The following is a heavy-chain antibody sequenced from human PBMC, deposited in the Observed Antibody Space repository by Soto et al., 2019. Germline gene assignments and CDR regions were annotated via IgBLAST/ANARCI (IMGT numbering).Heavy chain of an antibody. J-gene: IGHJ1*01. CDR1: GFTFSNYG. V-gene: IGHV3-21*01. CDR2: ISSSSYI. CDR3: ARDLGTVTTLGFQN. D-gene: IGHD4-17*01. Sequence: GGSLRLSCAASGFTFSNYGMNWVRQAPGKGLEWVSLISSSSYIFYADSVKGRFTISRDNAKNSLYLQMNSLRAEDTAVYYCARDLGTVTTLGFQNWGQGTLVTVSS.